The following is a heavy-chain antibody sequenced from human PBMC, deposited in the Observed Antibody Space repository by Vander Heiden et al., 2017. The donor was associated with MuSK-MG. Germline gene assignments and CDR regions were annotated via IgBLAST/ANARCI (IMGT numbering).Heavy chain of an antibody. Sequence: EVQLVESGGGLVKPGGSLSLSCAASGFSFSIYTMNWVRQAPGKGLEWGSFVTSDSSYISYADSVKGRFTISRDNAKNSLYLQLNNLRVEDTAVYFCARRSSSSWFYDYWGQGTLIAVSS. CDR1: GFSFSIYT. CDR2: VTSDSSYI. D-gene: IGHD6-13*01. CDR3: ARRSSSSWFYDY. V-gene: IGHV3-21*06. J-gene: IGHJ4*02.